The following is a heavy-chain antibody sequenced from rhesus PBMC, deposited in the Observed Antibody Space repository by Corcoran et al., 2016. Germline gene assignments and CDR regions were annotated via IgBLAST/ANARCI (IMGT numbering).Heavy chain of an antibody. CDR1: GGSISSSY. Sequence: QVQLQESGPGLVKPSETLSVTCAVSGGSISSSYWSWIRQAPGKGLEWIGYIYGSGSSTNYNPSLKSRVTLSVDTSKNQLSLKLSSVTAADTAVYYCASEYSNYASYWGQGVLVTVSS. CDR2: IYGSGSST. V-gene: IGHV4-169*02. CDR3: ASEYSNYASY. J-gene: IGHJ4*01. D-gene: IGHD4-23*01.